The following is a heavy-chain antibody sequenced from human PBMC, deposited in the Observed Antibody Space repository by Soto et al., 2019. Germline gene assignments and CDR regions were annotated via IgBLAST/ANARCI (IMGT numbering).Heavy chain of an antibody. V-gene: IGHV4-30-4*01. CDR2: IYYSGST. CDR1: GGSISSGDYY. J-gene: IGHJ3*02. Sequence: PSETLSLTCTVSGGSISSGDYYWSWIRQPPGKGLEWIGYIYYSGSTYYNPSLKSRVTISVDTSKNQFSLKLSSVTAADTAVYYGARETRYFDWLSGHEAFDIWGQGTMVTVSS. CDR3: ARETRYFDWLSGHEAFDI. D-gene: IGHD3-9*01.